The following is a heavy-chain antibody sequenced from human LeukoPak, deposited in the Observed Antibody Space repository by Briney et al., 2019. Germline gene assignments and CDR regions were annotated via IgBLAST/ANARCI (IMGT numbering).Heavy chain of an antibody. V-gene: IGHV3-23*01. CDR3: VKAWDSGSSIYDY. CDR2: IKGDGFT. CDR1: GFTLSTYA. Sequence: GGSLRLSCAASGFTLSTYAMSWVRQAPGKGLEWVSTIKGDGFTYDSDSVKGRFTISRDDSKNTLNLQMDSLRAEDTAVYNCVKAWDSGSSIYDYWGQGTLVTVSS. J-gene: IGHJ4*02. D-gene: IGHD6-13*01.